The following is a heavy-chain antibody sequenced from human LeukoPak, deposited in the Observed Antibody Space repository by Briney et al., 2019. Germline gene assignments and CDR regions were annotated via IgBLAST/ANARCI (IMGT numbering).Heavy chain of an antibody. V-gene: IGHV4-34*01. D-gene: IGHD4-17*01. CDR2: INHSGST. J-gene: IGHJ6*03. CDR3: ARGVYYGDTYYYYMDV. CDR1: GGSFSGYY. Sequence: SETLSLTCAVYGGSFSGYYWSWLRQPPGKGLEWLGEINHSGSTNYNPSLKSRVTISVDTSKNQFSLKLSSVTAADTAVYYCARGVYYGDTYYYYMDVWGKGATVTVSS.